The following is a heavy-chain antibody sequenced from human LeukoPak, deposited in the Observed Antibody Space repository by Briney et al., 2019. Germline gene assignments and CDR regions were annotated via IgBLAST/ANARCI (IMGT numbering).Heavy chain of an antibody. D-gene: IGHD1-26*01. V-gene: IGHV3-72*01. CDR1: EFTFSDHY. J-gene: IGHJ4*02. CDR2: IRNKANGYST. CDR3: ARGRDRGSYFDC. Sequence: GGSLRLSCVASEFTFSDHYIDWVRQAPGKGLEWVGRIRNKANGYSTDYAASVKGRFTISRDDSKNSLYLQMNSLETEDTAVYYCARGRDRGSYFDCWGQGTLVTVSS.